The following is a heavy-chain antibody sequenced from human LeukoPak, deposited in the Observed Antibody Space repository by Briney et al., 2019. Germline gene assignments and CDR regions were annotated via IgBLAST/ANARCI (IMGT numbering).Heavy chain of an antibody. CDR3: AKQLGYCSDGSCYFPY. CDR2: ISNNGGYT. V-gene: IGHV3-23*01. Sequence: PGGSLRLSCAASGFIFGDYSMNWVRQAPGKGLEWVSAISNNGGYTYYADSVQGRFTISRDNSKSTLCLQMNSLRAEDTAVYYCAKQLGYCSDGSCYFPYWGQGTLVTVSS. J-gene: IGHJ4*02. CDR1: GFIFGDYS. D-gene: IGHD2-15*01.